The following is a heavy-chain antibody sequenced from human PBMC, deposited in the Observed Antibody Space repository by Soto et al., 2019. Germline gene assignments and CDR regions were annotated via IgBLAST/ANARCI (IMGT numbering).Heavy chain of an antibody. D-gene: IGHD1-7*01. J-gene: IGHJ6*02. CDR1: GFTFSSYS. Sequence: PGGSLRLSCAASGFTFSSYSMNWVRQAPGKGLEWVSSISSSSSYIYYADTVKGRFTISRDNAKNSLYLQMNSLRAEDTAVYYCARVITGTTRGMDVWGQGTTVTVSS. V-gene: IGHV3-21*01. CDR2: ISSSSSYI. CDR3: ARVITGTTRGMDV.